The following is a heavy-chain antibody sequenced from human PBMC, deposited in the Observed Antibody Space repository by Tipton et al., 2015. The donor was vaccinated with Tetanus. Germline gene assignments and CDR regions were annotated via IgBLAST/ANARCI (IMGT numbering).Heavy chain of an antibody. Sequence: TLSLTCAVYGASFSDYYWNWIRQPPGKGLEWIGYVSYSGSTNSNYSLKSRITISQDTSKNQFSLRLTSVTAADTAVYYCATVGLVTASVKYWGQGTLVTVSS. V-gene: IGHV4-59*01. D-gene: IGHD2-21*02. CDR2: VSYSGST. CDR1: GASFSDYY. J-gene: IGHJ4*01. CDR3: ATVGLVTASVKY.